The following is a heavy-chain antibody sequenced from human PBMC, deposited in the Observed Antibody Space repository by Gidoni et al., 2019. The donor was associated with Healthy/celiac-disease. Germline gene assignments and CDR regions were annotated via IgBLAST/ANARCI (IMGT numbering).Heavy chain of an antibody. Sequence: QVQLVQSGAEVKKPGASVKVSCTASGYTFTSYDINWVRQATGQGLEWMGWMNPNSGNTGYAQKFQGRVTMTRNTSISTAYMELSSLRSEDTAVYYCARMVSGSGSYPWNYWGQGTLVTVSS. V-gene: IGHV1-8*01. CDR2: MNPNSGNT. D-gene: IGHD3-10*01. CDR1: GYTFTSYD. CDR3: ARMVSGSGSYPWNY. J-gene: IGHJ4*02.